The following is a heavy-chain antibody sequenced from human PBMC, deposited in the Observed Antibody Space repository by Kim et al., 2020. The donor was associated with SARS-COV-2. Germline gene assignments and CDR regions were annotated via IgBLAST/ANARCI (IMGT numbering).Heavy chain of an antibody. J-gene: IGHJ6*02. CDR1: GFTFSSYA. Sequence: GGSLRLSCAASGFTFSSYAMSWVRQAPGKGLEWVSAISSSGGSTYYADSVKGRFTISRDNSKNTLYLQMNSLRAEDTAVYYCAGAAAPGDYYGMDVWGQGTKGPVSS. V-gene: IGHV3-23*01. D-gene: IGHD2-2*01. CDR3: AGAAAPGDYYGMDV. CDR2: ISSSGGST.